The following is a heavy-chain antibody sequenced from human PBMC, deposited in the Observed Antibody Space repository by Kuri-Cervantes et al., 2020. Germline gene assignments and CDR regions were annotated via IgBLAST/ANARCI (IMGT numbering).Heavy chain of an antibody. CDR2: INQSGNT. CDR1: GGTLYDKY. Sequence: SETLSLTCAVYGGTLYDKYWSWLRQPPGKALEWIGEINQSGNTKYNPSLKSRVTISVDTSKNQFSLKLSSVTAADTAVYYCARVVDYCTTGYCYYMDVWAKGTTGTVSS. CDR3: ARVVDYCTTGYCYYMDV. J-gene: IGHJ6*03. D-gene: IGHD3-16*01. V-gene: IGHV4-34*01.